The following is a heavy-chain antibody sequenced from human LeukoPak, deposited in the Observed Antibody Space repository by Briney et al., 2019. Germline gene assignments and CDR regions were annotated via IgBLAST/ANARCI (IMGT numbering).Heavy chain of an antibody. CDR1: GFTFSSYA. CDR3: AKDNDYADFQH. D-gene: IGHD4-17*01. CDR2: ISGSGGST. V-gene: IGHV3-23*01. Sequence: GGSLRLSCAASGFTFSSYAVSWVRQAPGKGLEWVSAISGSGGSTYYADSVKGRFTISRDNSKNTLYLQMNSLRAEDTAVYYCAKDNDYADFQHWGQGTLVTVSS. J-gene: IGHJ1*01.